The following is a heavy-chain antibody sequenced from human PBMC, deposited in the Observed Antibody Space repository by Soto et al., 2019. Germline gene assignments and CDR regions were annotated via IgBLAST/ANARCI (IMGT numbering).Heavy chain of an antibody. CDR2: INAGNGNT. D-gene: IGHD3-22*01. J-gene: IGHJ3*02. CDR1: GYTFTSYA. Sequence: ASVKVSCKASGYTFTSYAMHWVRQAPGQRLEWMGWINAGNGNTKYSQKFQGRVTITRDTSASTAYMELSSLRSEDTAVYYCAGDRPYYDSSLPGFDIWGQGTMVTVSS. CDR3: AGDRPYYDSSLPGFDI. V-gene: IGHV1-3*01.